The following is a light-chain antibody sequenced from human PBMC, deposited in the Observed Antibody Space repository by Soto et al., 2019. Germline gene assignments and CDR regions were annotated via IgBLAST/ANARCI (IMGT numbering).Light chain of an antibody. CDR1: SSDVGGYKY. J-gene: IGLJ1*01. CDR2: EVN. Sequence: QSALTQPPSASGSPGQSVTISCTGTSSDVGGYKYVSWYQQHPGKAPKLMIFEVNKRPSGVPDRCSGSKSGNTASLTVSGLQAEDEADYYRSSYAGINNLGVFGTGTKVT. V-gene: IGLV2-8*01. CDR3: SSYAGINNLGV.